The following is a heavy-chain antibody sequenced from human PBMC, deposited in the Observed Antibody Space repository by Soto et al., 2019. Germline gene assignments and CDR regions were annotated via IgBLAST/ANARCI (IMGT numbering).Heavy chain of an antibody. D-gene: IGHD3-9*01. J-gene: IGHJ4*02. Sequence: GASVKVSCKASGYTFTGYYMHWVRQAPGQGLEWMGWINPNSGGTNYAQKFQGRVTMTRDTSISTAYMELSRLRSDGTAVYYCARGSDILTGYYNYWGQGTLVTVSS. V-gene: IGHV1-2*02. CDR1: GYTFTGYY. CDR2: INPNSGGT. CDR3: ARGSDILTGYYNY.